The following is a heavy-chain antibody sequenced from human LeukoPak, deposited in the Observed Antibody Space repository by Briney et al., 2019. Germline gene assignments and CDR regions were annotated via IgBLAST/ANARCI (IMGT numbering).Heavy chain of an antibody. Sequence: NPSETLSLTCAAYGGSFSGYYWSWIRQPPGKGLEWIGEINHSGSTNYNPSLKSRVTISVDTSKNQFSLKLSSVTAADTAVYYCARGVRYSGSSPLNNWFDPWGQGTLVTVSS. J-gene: IGHJ5*02. CDR2: INHSGST. CDR3: ARGVRYSGSSPLNNWFDP. D-gene: IGHD1-26*01. V-gene: IGHV4-34*01. CDR1: GGSFSGYY.